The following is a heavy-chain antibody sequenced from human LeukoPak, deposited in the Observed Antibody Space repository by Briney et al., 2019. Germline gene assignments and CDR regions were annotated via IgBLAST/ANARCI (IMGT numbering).Heavy chain of an antibody. CDR2: VSSSGSTI. CDR1: GFTFSTYE. V-gene: IGHV3-48*03. Sequence: GGSLRLSCAASGFTFSTYEMTWVRQSPGKGLEWVSYVSSSGSTIYYADSVKGRFTISRDNARNSLYLQMNSLRAEDTAVYYCARDNYDSSGPYYFDYWGQGTLVTVSS. J-gene: IGHJ4*02. D-gene: IGHD3-22*01. CDR3: ARDNYDSSGPYYFDY.